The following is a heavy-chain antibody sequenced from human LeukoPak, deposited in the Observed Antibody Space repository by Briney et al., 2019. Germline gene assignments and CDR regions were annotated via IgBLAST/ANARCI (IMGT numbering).Heavy chain of an antibody. Sequence: GESLKISCKGSGYSFTTNWIGWVRQMPGKGLEWMGIIYPSDSDTRYSPSFQGQVTISADKPINTAYLQWSSLKASDTAMYYCARSYGARFDFWGQGTLVIVSS. J-gene: IGHJ4*02. D-gene: IGHD4-17*01. CDR2: IYPSDSDT. V-gene: IGHV5-51*04. CDR1: GYSFTTNW. CDR3: ARSYGARFDF.